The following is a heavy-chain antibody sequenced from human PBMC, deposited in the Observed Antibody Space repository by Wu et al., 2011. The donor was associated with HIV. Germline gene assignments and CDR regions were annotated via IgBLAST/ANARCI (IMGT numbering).Heavy chain of an antibody. J-gene: IGHJ4*02. V-gene: IGHV1-69*14. D-gene: IGHD2-21*01. CDR3: ARDFGGDGDS. CDR1: GGTLNSYT. CDR2: IIPIFGTA. Sequence: QVQLVQSGAEVKKPGSSVKVSCKTPGGTLNSYTITWVRQAPGQGLEWMGGIIPIFGTANYAQKFQGRVTITADKSTSTAYMELSSLRSEDTAMYYCARDFGGDGDSWGQGTLVTVSS.